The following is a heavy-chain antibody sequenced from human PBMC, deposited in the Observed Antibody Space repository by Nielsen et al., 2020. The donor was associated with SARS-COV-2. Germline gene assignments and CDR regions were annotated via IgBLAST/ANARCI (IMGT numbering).Heavy chain of an antibody. CDR1: GFTFSSYG. Sequence: GESLKISCAASGFTFSSYGMHWVRQAPGQGLEWVAVISYDVSNKYYADSVKGRFTISRDISKNTLYLQMNSLRAGDTAVYYCARGGSGSYFTFFDYWGQGTLVTVSS. CDR3: ARGGSGSYFTFFDY. J-gene: IGHJ4*02. V-gene: IGHV3-30*03. CDR2: ISYDVSNK. D-gene: IGHD3-10*01.